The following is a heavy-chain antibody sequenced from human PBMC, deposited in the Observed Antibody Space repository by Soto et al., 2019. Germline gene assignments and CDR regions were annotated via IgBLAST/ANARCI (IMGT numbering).Heavy chain of an antibody. D-gene: IGHD5-12*01. CDR2: IIPILGIA. Sequence: QVQLVQSGAEVKKPGSSVKVSCKASGGTFSSYTISWVRQAPGQGLEWMGRIIPILGIANYAQKFQGRVTITADKSTSTDYMELSSLRSEDSAVYYCAREREYSGYDSYDYYMDVWGKGTTVTVSS. V-gene: IGHV1-69*08. CDR1: GGTFSSYT. J-gene: IGHJ6*03. CDR3: AREREYSGYDSYDYYMDV.